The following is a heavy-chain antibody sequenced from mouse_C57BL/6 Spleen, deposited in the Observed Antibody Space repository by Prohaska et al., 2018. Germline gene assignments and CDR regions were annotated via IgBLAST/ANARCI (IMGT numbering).Heavy chain of an antibody. CDR3: ARDTPTDYYYGYKV. Sequence: RLRLEKMVILHLLGSSTSYAQKFQGRVTMTRDTSTSTVNMELSSLRSEDTAVYYCARDTPTDYYYGYKVWGRGTMVDAPS. CDR2: LHLLGSST. V-gene: IGHV1-59*01. D-gene: IGHD2-2*01. J-gene: IGHJ1*01.